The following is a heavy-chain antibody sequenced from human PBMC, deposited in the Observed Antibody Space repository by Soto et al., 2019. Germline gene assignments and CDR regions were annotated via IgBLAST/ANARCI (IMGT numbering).Heavy chain of an antibody. CDR2: ISYDGSNK. CDR1: GFTFSSYG. J-gene: IGHJ6*03. Sequence: LSLTCAASGFTFSSYGMHWVRQAPGKGLEWVAVISYDGSNKYYADSVKGRFTISRDNSKNTLYLQMNSLRGEDTAVYYCAKDGRAGYDILTGGINYYYYYYMDVWGKGTTVTVSS. D-gene: IGHD3-9*01. CDR3: AKDGRAGYDILTGGINYYYYYYMDV. V-gene: IGHV3-30*18.